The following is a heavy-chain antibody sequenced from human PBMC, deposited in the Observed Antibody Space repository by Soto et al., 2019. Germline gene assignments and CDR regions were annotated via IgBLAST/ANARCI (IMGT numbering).Heavy chain of an antibody. V-gene: IGHV3-7*01. CDR3: VTDLNWQGH. CDR1: GFSCRSFW. CDR2: IKYDGSEE. J-gene: IGHJ4*02. Sequence: GGSLRLSCVVAGFSCRSFWMTWVRQAPGKGLECVANIKYDGSEEYYVDSVKGRFTISRDNAKNSLYLQMNSLRDEDSAVYYCVTDLNWQGHWGQGT.